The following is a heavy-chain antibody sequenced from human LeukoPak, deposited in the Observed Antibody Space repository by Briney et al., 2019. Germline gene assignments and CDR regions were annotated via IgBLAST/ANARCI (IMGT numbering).Heavy chain of an antibody. Sequence: GGSLRLSCAASGFTLSNYAMTWVRQAPGKGLEWVSSITGSGALTYYADSVKGRFTISKDNAMDTLFLQMDSLRADDTAVYYCAKDRVDGSGSQFDSWGQGSLVTVSS. CDR3: AKDRVDGSGSQFDS. D-gene: IGHD3-10*01. V-gene: IGHV3-23*01. J-gene: IGHJ4*02. CDR1: GFTLSNYA. CDR2: ITGSGALT.